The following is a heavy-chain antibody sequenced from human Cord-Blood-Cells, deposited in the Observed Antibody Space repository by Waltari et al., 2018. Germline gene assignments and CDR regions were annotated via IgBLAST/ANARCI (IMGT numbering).Heavy chain of an antibody. D-gene: IGHD3-3*01. CDR1: GFTFSSYA. J-gene: IGHJ3*02. CDR3: ARFWRYAFDI. CDR2: ISYDGSNK. Sequence: QVQLVESGGGVVQPGGSLRLSCAASGFTFSSYAMHWVRQAPGKGLEWVAVISYDGSNKYYADSVKGRFTISRDNSKNTLYLQMNSLRAEDTAVYYCARFWRYAFDIWGQGTMVTVSS. V-gene: IGHV3-30-3*01.